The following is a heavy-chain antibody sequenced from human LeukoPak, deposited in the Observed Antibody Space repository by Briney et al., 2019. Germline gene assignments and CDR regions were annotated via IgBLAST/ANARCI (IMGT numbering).Heavy chain of an antibody. CDR2: ISYDGSNK. J-gene: IGHJ3*02. D-gene: IGHD2-2*02. V-gene: IGHV3-30*04. CDR3: ARADTLDAFDI. CDR1: GFTFSSYA. Sequence: GGSLRLSCAASGFTFSSYAMHWVRQAPGKGLEWVAVISYDGSNKYYADSVKGRFTISRDNSKNTLYLQMNSLRAEDTAVYYCARADTLDAFDIWGQGTTVTVSS.